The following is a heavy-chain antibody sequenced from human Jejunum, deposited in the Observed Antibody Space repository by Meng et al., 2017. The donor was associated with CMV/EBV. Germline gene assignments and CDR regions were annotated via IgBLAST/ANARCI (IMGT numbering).Heavy chain of an antibody. Sequence: SGYMFTTYGIGWVRRMPGKGREWMGSIYPGDSDTRYSPSFQGQVSISADRSITTAYLQWSSLKASDTAMYYCASSYYLSGVFDNWGQGTLVTVSS. V-gene: IGHV5-51*01. CDR2: IYPGDSDT. D-gene: IGHD3-22*01. CDR1: GYMFTTYG. J-gene: IGHJ4*02. CDR3: ASSYYLSGVFDN.